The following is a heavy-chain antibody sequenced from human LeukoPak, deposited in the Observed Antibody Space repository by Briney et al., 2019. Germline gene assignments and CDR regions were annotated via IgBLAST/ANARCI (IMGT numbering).Heavy chain of an antibody. Sequence: SGTLSLTCAVSGGSISSSNWWSWVRQPPGKGLEWIGEIYHSGSTNYNPSLKSRVTISVDKSKNQFSLKLSSVTAADTAVYYCAREFFEDYYDSSGYYYGQPNWFDPWGQGTLSPSPQ. CDR3: AREFFEDYYDSSGYYYGQPNWFDP. D-gene: IGHD3-22*01. J-gene: IGHJ5*02. CDR2: IYHSGST. V-gene: IGHV4-4*02. CDR1: GGSISSSNW.